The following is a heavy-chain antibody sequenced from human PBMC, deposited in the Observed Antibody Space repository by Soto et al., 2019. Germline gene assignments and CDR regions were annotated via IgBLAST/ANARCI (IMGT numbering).Heavy chain of an antibody. V-gene: IGHV4-4*02. CDR3: ASRDPGTSVDY. Sequence: XETLSLTCAVSGGSFTSNNWWTWFRQPPGQGLEWIGEIYRTGSTNYNPSLKSRVTISLDKSENQFSLKVTSLTAADTAVYYRASRDPGTSVDYWGQGTLVTVSS. D-gene: IGHD1-7*01. CDR2: IYRTGST. CDR1: GGSFTSNNW. J-gene: IGHJ4*02.